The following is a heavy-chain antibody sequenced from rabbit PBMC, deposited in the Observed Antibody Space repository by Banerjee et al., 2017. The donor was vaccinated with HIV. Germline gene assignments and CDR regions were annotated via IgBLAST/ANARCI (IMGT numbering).Heavy chain of an antibody. D-gene: IGHD4-1*01. Sequence: QEQLVESGGGLVKPGASLTLTCKASGFDFSILYYMCWVRQAPGKGLEWVACIYAGDNDNSYYANWAKGRFTISKASSTTVTLQMTSLTAADTATYFCARDDYYSSGSNLWGPGTLVTVS. J-gene: IGHJ4*01. V-gene: IGHV1S45*01. CDR1: GFDFSILYY. CDR3: ARDDYYSSGSNL. CDR2: IYAGDNDNS.